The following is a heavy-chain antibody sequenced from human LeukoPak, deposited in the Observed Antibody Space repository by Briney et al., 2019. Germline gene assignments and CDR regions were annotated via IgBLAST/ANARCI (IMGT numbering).Heavy chain of an antibody. CDR1: GGSISSYY. CDR3: ARDSGRITIFGVVTPSDAFDI. J-gene: IGHJ3*02. Sequence: PSGTLSLTCTVSGGSISSYYWSWIRQPAGKGLEWIGRIYTSGSTNYNPSLKSRVTMSVDTSKNQLPLKLSSVTAADTAVYYCARDSGRITIFGVVTPSDAFDIWGQGTMVTVSS. CDR2: IYTSGST. V-gene: IGHV4-4*07. D-gene: IGHD3-3*01.